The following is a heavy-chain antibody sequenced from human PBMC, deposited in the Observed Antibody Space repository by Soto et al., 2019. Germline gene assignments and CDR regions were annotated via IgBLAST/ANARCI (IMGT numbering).Heavy chain of an antibody. V-gene: IGHV3-30*18. J-gene: IGHJ3*02. CDR2: ISDDGTNK. Sequence: GGSLRLSCAASGFTFRTYGMHWVRPAPGKGLEWVAVISDDGTNKYNRASVEGRFTISRDNSKNTLYLQMNSLRTEDTAVYYCAKGGGYSYGTNDAFDIWGQGTMVTVSS. D-gene: IGHD5-18*01. CDR1: GFTFRTYG. CDR3: AKGGGYSYGTNDAFDI.